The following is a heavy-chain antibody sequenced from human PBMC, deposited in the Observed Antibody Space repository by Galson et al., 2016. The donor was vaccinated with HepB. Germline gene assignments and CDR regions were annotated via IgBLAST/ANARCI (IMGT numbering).Heavy chain of an antibody. V-gene: IGHV3-23*01. CDR3: AKIILAGYNSGWGGSFDI. Sequence: SLRLSCAASGFSISIYSMNWVRQVPGKGLEWVSAIRGSGTGTSYTEYVKGRFTISRDTSKNTLYLQMNSLRAEDAAVYYCAKIILAGYNSGWGGSFDIWGRGTMVTVSS. D-gene: IGHD6-19*01. J-gene: IGHJ3*02. CDR2: IRGSGTGT. CDR1: GFSISIYS.